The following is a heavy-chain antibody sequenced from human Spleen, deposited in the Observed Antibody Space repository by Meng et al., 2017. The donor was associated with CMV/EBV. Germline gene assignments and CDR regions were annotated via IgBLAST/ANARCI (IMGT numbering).Heavy chain of an antibody. CDR2: ISASGAST. D-gene: IGHD3-3*01. Sequence: GESLKISCAASGFTFSSYGMHWVRQAPGKGLEWVSVISASGASTYYADSVKGRFTIARDNSKNTVYLQMNSLSAEDAAIYYCAKDEFYDFWSGNSGLDHWGQGTLVTVSS. J-gene: IGHJ4*02. CDR1: GFTFSSYG. CDR3: AKDEFYDFWSGNSGLDH. V-gene: IGHV3-23*01.